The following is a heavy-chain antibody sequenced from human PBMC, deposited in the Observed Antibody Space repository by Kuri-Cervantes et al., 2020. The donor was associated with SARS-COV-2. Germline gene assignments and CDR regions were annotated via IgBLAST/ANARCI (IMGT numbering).Heavy chain of an antibody. J-gene: IGHJ4*02. D-gene: IGHD3-10*01. V-gene: IGHV1-2*02. Sequence: ASVKVSCKASGYTFTGYYMHWVRQAPGQGLEWMGWINPNSGGTNYAQKFQGRVTMTRDTSISTAYMELSRLRSDDTAEYYCARGVTMVRGVSLQQQSLGIEGYWGQGTLVTVSS. CDR3: ARGVTMVRGVSLQQQSLGIEGY. CDR1: GYTFTGYY. CDR2: INPNSGGT.